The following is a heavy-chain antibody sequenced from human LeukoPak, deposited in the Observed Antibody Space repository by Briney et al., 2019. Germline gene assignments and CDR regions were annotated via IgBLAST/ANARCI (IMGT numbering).Heavy chain of an antibody. J-gene: IGHJ5*02. D-gene: IGHD3-22*01. CDR2: IYTSGST. Sequence: ASETLSLTRTVSGGSISSYYWSWIRQPAGKGLEWIGRIYTSGSTNYNPSLKSRVTMSVDTSKNQFSLKLSSVTAADTVVYYCARDAHSSGYNWFDPWGQGTLVTVSS. CDR1: GGSISSYY. V-gene: IGHV4-4*07. CDR3: ARDAHSSGYNWFDP.